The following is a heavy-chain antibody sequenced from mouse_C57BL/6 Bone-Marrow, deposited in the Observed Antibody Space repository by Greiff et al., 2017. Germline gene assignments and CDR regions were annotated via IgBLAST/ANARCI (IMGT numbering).Heavy chain of an antibody. CDR3: ASPRWLLVDY. CDR1: GFSLTGYG. CDR2: IWSGGST. V-gene: IGHV2-2*01. J-gene: IGHJ2*01. D-gene: IGHD2-3*01. Sequence: VMLVESGPGLVQPSQSLSITCTVSGFSLTGYGVHWVRQSPGKGLEWLGVIWSGGSTDSKAAFISRLSISKDNSKSQVFFNMISLQADDTAIYYCASPRWLLVDYGGQGTTLTVSA.